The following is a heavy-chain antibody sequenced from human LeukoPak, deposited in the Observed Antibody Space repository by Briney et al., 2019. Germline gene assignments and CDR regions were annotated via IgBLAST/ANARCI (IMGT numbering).Heavy chain of an antibody. D-gene: IGHD1-26*01. V-gene: IGHV3-21*01. Sequence: GGSLRLSCAASGFSFSRYAINWFRQAPGKGLEWVSCIGSSGSYKFYADSVKGRFTISRDNAKKSVYLHLNSLRVEDTAVYYCAREFGYSGRDYWGQGILVTVSS. CDR2: IGSSGSYK. CDR1: GFSFSRYA. J-gene: IGHJ4*02. CDR3: AREFGYSGRDY.